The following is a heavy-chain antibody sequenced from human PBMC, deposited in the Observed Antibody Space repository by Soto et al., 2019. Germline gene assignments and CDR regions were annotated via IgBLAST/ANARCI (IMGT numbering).Heavy chain of an antibody. CDR3: ARLPGYDLWSGYYTDYYYYEVV. Sequence: SSETLSLTCTVSGGSISSYYWSWIRQPPGKGLEWIGYIYYSGSTNYNPSLKSRVTISVDTSKNQFSLKLSSVTAADTAVYYCARLPGYDLWSGYYTDYYYYEVVWVKATTVTVSS. CDR2: IYYSGST. CDR1: GGSISSYY. J-gene: IGHJ6*03. V-gene: IGHV4-59*08. D-gene: IGHD3-3*01.